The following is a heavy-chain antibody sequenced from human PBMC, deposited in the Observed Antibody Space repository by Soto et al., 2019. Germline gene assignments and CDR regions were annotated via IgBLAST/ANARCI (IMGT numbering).Heavy chain of an antibody. CDR3: AHRPIALVGGAFDI. Sequence: QITLKESGPTLVKPTQPLTLTCTFSGFSLSTRGVGVSWIRRPPGKALEWLAVIYWDDDKHYSPSLKSRLSITKDTSKNQVVLTMTNMDPVDTATYYCAHRPIALVGGAFDIWGQGTLVIVSS. D-gene: IGHD3-16*01. V-gene: IGHV2-5*02. CDR1: GFSLSTRGVG. J-gene: IGHJ3*02. CDR2: IYWDDDK.